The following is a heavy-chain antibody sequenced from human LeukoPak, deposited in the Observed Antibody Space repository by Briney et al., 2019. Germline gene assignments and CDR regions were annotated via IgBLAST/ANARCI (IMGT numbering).Heavy chain of an antibody. D-gene: IGHD2-15*01. CDR3: ARDSVVAAHFDY. CDR1: GGTFSNYA. Sequence: ASVKVSCKASGGTFSNYAISWVRQAPGQGLEWMGGIIPIFATANYAQKFQGRVTITADESTSTVYMELSSLRSEDTAVYYCARDSVVAAHFDYWGQGTLVTVSS. V-gene: IGHV1-69*13. CDR2: IIPIFATA. J-gene: IGHJ4*02.